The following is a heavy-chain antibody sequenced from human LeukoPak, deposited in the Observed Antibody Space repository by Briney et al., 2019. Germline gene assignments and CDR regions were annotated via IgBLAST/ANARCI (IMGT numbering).Heavy chain of an antibody. V-gene: IGHV3-7*03. Sequence: GGSLRLSCAASGFTFSSRDWMTWVRPAPGKGLEWVANIKQDGSEKNYVDSVKGRFTISRDNSKNTLYLQMSSLRVDDTAVYYCARDEYPVGATTNYWGQGTLVTVSS. CDR2: IKQDGSEK. J-gene: IGHJ4*02. CDR3: ARDEYPVGATTNY. D-gene: IGHD1-26*01. CDR1: GFTFSSRDW.